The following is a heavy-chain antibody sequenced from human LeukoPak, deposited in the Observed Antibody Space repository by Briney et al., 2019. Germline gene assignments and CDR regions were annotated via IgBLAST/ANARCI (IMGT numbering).Heavy chain of an antibody. Sequence: SETLSLTCTVSGGSTSSSNYYWGWIRQPPGQGLEWIGSIYYSGSTYYNPSLKSRVTISVDTSKDQFSLKLSSMTAADTAVYYCVRSTNHADFDSWGQGTLVTVSS. CDR1: GGSTSSSNYY. D-gene: IGHD2-2*01. CDR3: VRSTNHADFDS. J-gene: IGHJ4*02. V-gene: IGHV4-39*01. CDR2: IYYSGST.